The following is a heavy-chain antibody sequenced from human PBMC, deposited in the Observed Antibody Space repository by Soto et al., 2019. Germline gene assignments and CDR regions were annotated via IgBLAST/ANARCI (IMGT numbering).Heavy chain of an antibody. Sequence: SXTLSLTCTVSGGSVSSANYYWCWIRQPPGKGLEWIGYIYYSGSTYYNPSLKSRVTISVDTSKNQFSLKLSSVTAADTAVYYCAREAVTHYYYYGMDVWGQGTTVTVSS. CDR3: AREAVTHYYYYGMDV. J-gene: IGHJ6*02. CDR2: IYYSGST. CDR1: GGSVSSANYY. V-gene: IGHV4-61*01. D-gene: IGHD4-17*01.